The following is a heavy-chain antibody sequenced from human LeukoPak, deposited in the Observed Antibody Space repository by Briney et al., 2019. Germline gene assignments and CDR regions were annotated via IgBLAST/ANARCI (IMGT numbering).Heavy chain of an antibody. J-gene: IGHJ4*02. CDR3: ARTGGYYYDSSGYYYLPFRRPEFDY. V-gene: IGHV3-23*01. Sequence: PGGSLRLSCAASGFTFSSYAMSWVRQAPGKGLEWVSAISGSGGSTYYADSVKGRFTISRDNAKNSLYLQMNSLRAEDTAVYYCARTGGYYYDSSGYYYLPFRRPEFDYWGQGTLVTVSS. CDR2: ISGSGGST. CDR1: GFTFSSYA. D-gene: IGHD3-22*01.